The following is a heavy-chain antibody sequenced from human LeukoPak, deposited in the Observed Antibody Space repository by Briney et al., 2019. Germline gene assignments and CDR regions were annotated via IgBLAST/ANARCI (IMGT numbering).Heavy chain of an antibody. CDR2: ISAYNGNT. Sequence: ASVKVSCKTSGYTFTTYYITWVRQAPGQGLEWMGWISAYNGNTNYAQKLQGRVTVTTDTSTSTVYMELRSLRSDDTAMYYCAAHSFGYYEYWGQGTLVTVSS. D-gene: IGHD3-22*01. J-gene: IGHJ4*02. CDR1: GYTFTTYY. CDR3: AAHSFGYYEY. V-gene: IGHV1-18*01.